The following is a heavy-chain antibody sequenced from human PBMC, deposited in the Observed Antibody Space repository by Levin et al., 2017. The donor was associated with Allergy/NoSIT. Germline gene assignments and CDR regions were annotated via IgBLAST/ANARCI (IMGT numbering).Heavy chain of an antibody. V-gene: IGHV4-59*08. CDR2: IYDTGTT. CDR1: NGSISSYY. Sequence: SETLSLTCTVSNGSISSYYWSWIRQPPGKGLEWIGYIYDTGTTTYNPSLKSRVTISADTSKNHFSLRLTSVTAADTAVYYCAQRTYYPYYFDSWGQGTLVTVSP. J-gene: IGHJ4*02. D-gene: IGHD1-26*01. CDR3: AQRTYYPYYFDS.